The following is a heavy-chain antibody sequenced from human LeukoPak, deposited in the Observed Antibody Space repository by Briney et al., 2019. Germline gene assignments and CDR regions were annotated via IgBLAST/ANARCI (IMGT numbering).Heavy chain of an antibody. D-gene: IGHD6-6*01. CDR2: MNPNSGNT. Sequence: ASVKVSCKASGYTFTSYDINWVRQATGQGLEWMGWMNPNSGNTGYAQKFQGRVTMTRNTSISTAYMELSSLRSEDTAVYYCARSHGGQLAFDYWGQGTLVTVSS. V-gene: IGHV1-8*01. CDR1: GYTFTSYD. CDR3: ARSHGGQLAFDY. J-gene: IGHJ4*02.